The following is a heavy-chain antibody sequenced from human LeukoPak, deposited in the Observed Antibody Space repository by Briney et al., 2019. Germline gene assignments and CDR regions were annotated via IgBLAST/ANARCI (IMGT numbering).Heavy chain of an antibody. J-gene: IGHJ4*02. CDR1: GGSISSSSYY. CDR2: IYYSGST. V-gene: IGHV4-39*01. CDR3: ARQTGYSSSWYPASDEPFDY. Sequence: SETLSLTCTVSGGSISSSSYYWGWIRQPPGKGLEWIGSIYYSGSTYYNPSLKSRVTISVDTSKNQFSLKLSSVTAADTAVYYCARQTGYSSSWYPASDEPFDYWGQGTLVTVSS. D-gene: IGHD6-13*01.